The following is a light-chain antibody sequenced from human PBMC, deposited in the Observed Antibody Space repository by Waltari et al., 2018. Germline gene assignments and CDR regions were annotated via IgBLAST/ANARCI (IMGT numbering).Light chain of an antibody. CDR1: QSVGTF. Sequence: IVLTQSPGTLSLSPGERATLSCRASQSVGTFLVWYQQKPGQAPRLLIQGASTRATGTPDRFSGSGSGTDFSLTISRLEPEDFVMYYCQHYVRLPVTFGQGTKVEI. CDR3: QHYVRLPVT. CDR2: GAS. J-gene: IGKJ1*01. V-gene: IGKV3-20*01.